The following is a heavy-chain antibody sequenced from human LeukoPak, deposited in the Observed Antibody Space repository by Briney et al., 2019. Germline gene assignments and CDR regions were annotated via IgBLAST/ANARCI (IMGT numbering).Heavy chain of an antibody. J-gene: IGHJ4*02. CDR2: IWYDGSNK. Sequence: GGSLRLSCAASGFTFSSYGMHWVRQAPGKGLEWVAVIWYDGSNKYYADSVKGRFTISRDNSKNTLYLQMNSLRAEDTAVYYCAKDPQLWFFYFGYWGQGTLVTVSS. CDR1: GFTFSSYG. V-gene: IGHV3-33*06. D-gene: IGHD5-18*01. CDR3: AKDPQLWFFYFGY.